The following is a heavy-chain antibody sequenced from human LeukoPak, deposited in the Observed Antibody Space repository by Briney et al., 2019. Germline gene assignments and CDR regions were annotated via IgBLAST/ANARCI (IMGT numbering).Heavy chain of an antibody. CDR3: ASSYGRDYNWFDP. Sequence: GASVKVSCKASGYTFTSYDINWVRQATGQGLGWMGWMNPNSGNTGYAQKFQGRVTMTRNTSISTAYMELSSLGSEDTAVYYCASSYGRDYNWFDPWGQGTLVTVSS. V-gene: IGHV1-8*01. CDR1: GYTFTSYD. J-gene: IGHJ5*02. CDR2: MNPNSGNT. D-gene: IGHD4-17*01.